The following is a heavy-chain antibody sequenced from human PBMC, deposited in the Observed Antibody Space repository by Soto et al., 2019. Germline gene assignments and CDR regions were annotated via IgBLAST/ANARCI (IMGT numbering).Heavy chain of an antibody. CDR2: INEDGSVT. D-gene: IGHD2-15*01. Sequence: PGGSLRLACAASGFTFSSYWMNWVRQAPGKGLELVANINEDGSVTSYVDSVKGRFTVSRDNTISSVYLQMNSLRVEDTALYYCAKGLSTPGIDPWGQGTQVTVSS. V-gene: IGHV3-7*03. CDR1: GFTFSSYW. CDR3: AKGLSTPGIDP. J-gene: IGHJ5*02.